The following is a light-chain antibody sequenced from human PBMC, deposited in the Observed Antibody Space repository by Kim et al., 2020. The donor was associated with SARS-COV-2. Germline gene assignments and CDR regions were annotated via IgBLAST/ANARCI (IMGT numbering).Light chain of an antibody. CDR3: AAWDDSPDAYVV. CDR2: TNN. Sequence: QRVFISCSGSTSNIEPNTVNRYQQPPGAAPKLLIHTNNPRPSGVPDRFSGSRFGTSASLTISGLQSEDEADYFCAAWDDSPDAYVVFGGGTQLTVL. J-gene: IGLJ2*01. V-gene: IGLV1-44*01. CDR1: TSNIEPNT.